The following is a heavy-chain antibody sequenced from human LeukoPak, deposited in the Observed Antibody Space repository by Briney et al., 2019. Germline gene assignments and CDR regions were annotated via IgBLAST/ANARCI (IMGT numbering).Heavy chain of an antibody. CDR2: IYYSGST. CDR1: GGSISSYS. J-gene: IGHJ4*02. CDR3: ARIYGDYLLDY. D-gene: IGHD4-17*01. Sequence: PSETLSLSCTVSGGSISSYSWSWIRQPPGKGLEWIGYIYYSGSTTYNPSLKSRVTISVDTSKNQFSLKLSSVTAADTAVYYCARIYGDYLLDYWGQGTLVTVSS. V-gene: IGHV4-59*08.